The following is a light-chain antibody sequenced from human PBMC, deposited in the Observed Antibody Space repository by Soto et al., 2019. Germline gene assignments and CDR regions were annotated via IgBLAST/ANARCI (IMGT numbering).Light chain of an antibody. J-gene: IGKJ4*01. Sequence: EIVLTQSPATLSLSPGERATLSCRASQSVSSYLAWYQQKPGQAPRLLIYDASNRATGIPARFSGSGSGTRFTLTLSSLQSEDFAVYYCQHYVTWPLTFGGGTKVESK. CDR3: QHYVTWPLT. CDR2: DAS. V-gene: IGKV3-11*01. CDR1: QSVSSY.